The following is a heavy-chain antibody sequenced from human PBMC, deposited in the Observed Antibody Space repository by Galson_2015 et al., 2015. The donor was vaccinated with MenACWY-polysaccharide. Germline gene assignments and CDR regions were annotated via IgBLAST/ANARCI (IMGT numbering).Heavy chain of an antibody. CDR3: ARAGEGWFDS. CDR2: IKQDGSEK. V-gene: IGHV3-7*01. Sequence: SLRLSCAAYGFTFSSHWMTWVRQAPGKGLEWVATIKQDGSEKYYVESVKGRFTISRDNAKNSLSLQMNSLRAEDTAVYYCARAGEGWFDSWGQGTLVTVSS. CDR1: GFTFSSHW. D-gene: IGHD3-10*01. J-gene: IGHJ5*01.